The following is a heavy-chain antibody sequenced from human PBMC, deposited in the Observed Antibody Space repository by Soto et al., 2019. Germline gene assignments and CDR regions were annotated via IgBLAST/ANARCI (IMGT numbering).Heavy chain of an antibody. V-gene: IGHV4-61*01. CDR1: GGSVSSGSYY. D-gene: IGHD3-3*01. CDR2: IYYSGST. Sequence: SETLSLTCTVSGGSVSSGSYYWSWIRQPPGKGLEWIGYIYYSGSTNYNPSLKSRVTISVDTSKNQFSLKLSSVTAADTAVYYCARDKHDFWSGYYQPNYYYGMDVWGQGTTVTVSS. CDR3: ARDKHDFWSGYYQPNYYYGMDV. J-gene: IGHJ6*02.